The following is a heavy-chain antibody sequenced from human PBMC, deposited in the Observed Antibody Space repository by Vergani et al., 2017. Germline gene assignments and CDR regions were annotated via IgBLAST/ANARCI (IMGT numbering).Heavy chain of an antibody. D-gene: IGHD2-2*01. J-gene: IGHJ4*02. CDR2: INPSGSST. CDR3: ARPHGDILPPGPRRLDY. CDR1: GYTFTNYY. Sequence: QVLLVQSGAEVKKPGASVRVSCKTSGYTFTNYYIHWVRQAPGQGLEWMGIINPSGSSTTYAQQFQGRLTMTRDTSTSTVYMDLSNLRSKDTAVYYCARPHGDILPPGPRRLDYWGQGTLVTVSS. V-gene: IGHV1-46*03.